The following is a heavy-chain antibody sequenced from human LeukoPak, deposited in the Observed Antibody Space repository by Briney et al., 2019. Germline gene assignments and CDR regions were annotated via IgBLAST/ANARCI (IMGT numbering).Heavy chain of an antibody. CDR1: GYSFTNYW. CDR3: ARHGRGSRSPNAFDI. Sequence: GESLKISCKGSGYSFTNYWIGWVRQMPGEGLQWMGIIYPDDSDIRYSPSFQGQVTISADKSNITAYLQWSSLKASDTAMYYCARHGRGSRSPNAFDIWGQGTMVTVSS. D-gene: IGHD3-10*01. J-gene: IGHJ3*02. CDR2: IYPDDSDI. V-gene: IGHV5-51*01.